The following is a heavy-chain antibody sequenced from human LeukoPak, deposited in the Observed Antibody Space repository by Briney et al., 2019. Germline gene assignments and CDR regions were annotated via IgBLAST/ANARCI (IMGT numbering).Heavy chain of an antibody. J-gene: IGHJ3*02. CDR2: IKQDGSEE. CDR3: ARNDYGDYVYAFGI. D-gene: IGHD4-17*01. Sequence: GGSLRLSCAASGFTFSSYWMSWVRQAPGKGLEWVANIKQDGSEEYYVDSVKGRFTIYRDNAKDSLYLQMNSLRAEDTAVYYCARNDYGDYVYAFGIWGQGTMVTVSS. V-gene: IGHV3-7*01. CDR1: GFTFSSYW.